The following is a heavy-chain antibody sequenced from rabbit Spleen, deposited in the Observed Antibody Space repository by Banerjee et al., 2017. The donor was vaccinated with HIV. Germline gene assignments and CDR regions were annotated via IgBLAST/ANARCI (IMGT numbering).Heavy chain of an antibody. CDR1: GFSFSSTYY. V-gene: IGHV1S45*01. J-gene: IGHJ4*01. Sequence: QEQLVESGGGPVQPEGSLTLTCTASGFSFSSTYYMCWVRQAPGKGLEWIACIDAGSSGSTYYASWAKGRFTISKTSPTTVDLKMTSLTAADTATYFCGRGSATMTMVITGYYLSLWGPGTLVTVS. CDR3: GRGSATMTMVITGYYLSL. D-gene: IGHD2-1*01. CDR2: IDAGSSGST.